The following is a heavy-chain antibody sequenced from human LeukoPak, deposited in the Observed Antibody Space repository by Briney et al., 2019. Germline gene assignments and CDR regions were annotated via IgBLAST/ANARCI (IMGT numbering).Heavy chain of an antibody. Sequence: GGSLRLSCAASGFTFSDYYMSWVRQAPGKGLEWVSVIYSGGSTYYADSVKGRFTISRDNSKNTLYLQMNSLRAEDTAVYYCARDWRSSSQYFQHWGQGTLVTVSS. D-gene: IGHD6-13*01. V-gene: IGHV3-53*01. CDR1: GFTFSDYY. J-gene: IGHJ1*01. CDR2: IYSGGST. CDR3: ARDWRSSSQYFQH.